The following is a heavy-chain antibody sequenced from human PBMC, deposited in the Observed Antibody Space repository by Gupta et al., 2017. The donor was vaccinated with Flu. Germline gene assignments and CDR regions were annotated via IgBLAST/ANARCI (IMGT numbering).Heavy chain of an antibody. CDR2: ITRSGRDV. CDR3: ARDRRDLDKGYYYYMDV. CDR1: GFTSTHPF. J-gene: IGHJ6*03. V-gene: IGHV3-11*01. D-gene: IGHD3-9*01. Sequence: VHLVQSVVVLVNPGRSLVLSCVASGFTSTHPFMSWIRQAPGKGPEWVAYITRSGRDVYYADSVKGRVTGTRDNARNSVFLHMHNLRPQDTAIYYCARDRRDLDKGYYYYMDVWGKGATVTVSS.